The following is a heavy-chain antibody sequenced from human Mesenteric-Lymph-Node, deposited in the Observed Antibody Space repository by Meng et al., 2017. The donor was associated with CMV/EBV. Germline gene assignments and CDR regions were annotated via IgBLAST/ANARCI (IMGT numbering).Heavy chain of an antibody. D-gene: IGHD3-16*02. Sequence: GQYGRWMRQPRGRGREWIGETNHRGSTNYSPSLKSRVTISVDTSQNQFSLKLSSVTAADTAVYYCARGLYYDYVWGSYRHYYFDYWGQGTLVTVSS. CDR2: TNHRGST. CDR1: GQY. J-gene: IGHJ4*02. V-gene: IGHV4-34*01. CDR3: ARGLYYDYVWGSYRHYYFDY.